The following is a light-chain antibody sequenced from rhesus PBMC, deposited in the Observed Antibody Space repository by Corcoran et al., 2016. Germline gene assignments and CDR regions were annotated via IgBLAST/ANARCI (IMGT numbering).Light chain of an antibody. CDR1: SSNLGSNT. CDR2: SNN. V-gene: IGLV1-72*02. CDR3: AAWDGTLSDYV. J-gene: IGLJ6*01. Sequence: QSVLTQPPSASGPPGPRITISFSGSSSNLGSNTVNLYQFLPGTAPKLLMHSNNQRPSGVPDRFSGSKSGTSASLAISGLQAEDEADYYCAAWDGTLSDYVFGTGTKVTVL.